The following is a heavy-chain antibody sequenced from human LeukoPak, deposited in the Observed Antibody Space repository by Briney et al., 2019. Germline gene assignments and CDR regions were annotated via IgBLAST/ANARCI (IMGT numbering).Heavy chain of an antibody. V-gene: IGHV4-34*10. CDR3: ARYRWDYGSGSYSDY. Sequence: SETLSLTCAVSGGSLSGYYWTWIRQPPGKGLEWIGEINHSGSTNYNPSLKSRVTISVDTSKNQFSLKLSSVTAADTAVYYCARYRWDYGSGSYSDYWGQGTLVTVSS. J-gene: IGHJ4*02. CDR2: INHSGST. D-gene: IGHD3-10*01. CDR1: GGSLSGYY.